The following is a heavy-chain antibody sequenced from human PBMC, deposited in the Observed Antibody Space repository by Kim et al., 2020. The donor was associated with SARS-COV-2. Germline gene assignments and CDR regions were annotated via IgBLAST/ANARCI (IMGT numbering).Heavy chain of an antibody. V-gene: IGHV4-31*03. Sequence: SETLSLTCTVSGGSISSGGYYWSWIRQHPGKGLEWIGYIYYSGSTYYNPSLKSRVTISVDTSKNQFSLKLSSVTAADTAVYYCARTTGPPHVWWGSLDVWGQGTPVTVSS. CDR1: GGSISSGGYY. J-gene: IGHJ6*02. CDR2: IYYSGST. D-gene: IGHD2-8*02. CDR3: ARTTGPPHVWWGSLDV.